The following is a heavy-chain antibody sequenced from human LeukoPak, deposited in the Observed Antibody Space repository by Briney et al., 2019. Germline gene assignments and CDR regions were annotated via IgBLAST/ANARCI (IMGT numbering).Heavy chain of an antibody. V-gene: IGHV3-7*01. CDR3: ARDITGTTGAIDF. D-gene: IGHD1-20*01. J-gene: IGHJ4*02. CDR1: GFTFSSYA. CDR2: IKEDGSER. Sequence: GGSLRLSCAASGFTFSSYAMNWVRQAPGKGLEWVANIKEDGSERYYVDSVQGRFTISRDNAKNSLYLQMNSLRAEDTAVYYCARDITGTTGAIDFWGQGTLVTVSS.